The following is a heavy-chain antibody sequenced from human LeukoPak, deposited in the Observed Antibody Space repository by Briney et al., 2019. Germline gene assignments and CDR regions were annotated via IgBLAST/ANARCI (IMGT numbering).Heavy chain of an antibody. D-gene: IGHD6-6*01. Sequence: GGSLGLSCAPSGFTFSRHGMHWVRQAPGKGLEWVAVIWYDGSNKYYGDSVKGRFTISKDNSKNTLYLQMNSLRAEDTAVYYCARALDEYYFDYWGQGTLVTVSS. CDR3: ARALDEYYFDY. V-gene: IGHV3-33*08. J-gene: IGHJ4*02. CDR1: GFTFSRHG. CDR2: IWYDGSNK.